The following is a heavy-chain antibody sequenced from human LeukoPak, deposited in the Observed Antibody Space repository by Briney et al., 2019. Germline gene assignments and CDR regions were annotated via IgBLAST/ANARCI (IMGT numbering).Heavy chain of an antibody. CDR3: ARRRFGYCSSTSCYDSLDY. D-gene: IGHD2-2*03. CDR2: IYPGDSDT. J-gene: IGHJ4*02. Sequence: GESLKISCKGSGYSFTSYWIGWVRQMPGKGLEWMGIIYPGDSDTRNSPSFQGQVTISADKSISTAYLQWSSLKASDTAMYYCARRRFGYCSSTSCYDSLDYWGQGTLVTVSS. V-gene: IGHV5-51*01. CDR1: GYSFTSYW.